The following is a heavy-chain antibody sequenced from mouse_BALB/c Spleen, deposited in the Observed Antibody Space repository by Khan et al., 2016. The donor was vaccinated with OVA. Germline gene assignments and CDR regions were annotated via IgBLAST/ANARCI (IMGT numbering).Heavy chain of an antibody. CDR1: GFTFSNYG. Sequence: VQLKESGGGLVKPGGSLKLSCAASGFTFSNYGVSLVRQTPEKRLEWVASISSGDTTYYPDSVKGRFTISRDNARNILYLQMSSLRSEDTAMYYCARDYGFAYWGQGTLVTVSA. J-gene: IGHJ3*01. CDR3: ARDYGFAY. D-gene: IGHD1-1*01. CDR2: ISSGDTT. V-gene: IGHV5-6-5*01.